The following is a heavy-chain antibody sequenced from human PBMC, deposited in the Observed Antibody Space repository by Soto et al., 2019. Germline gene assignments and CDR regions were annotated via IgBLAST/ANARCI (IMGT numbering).Heavy chain of an antibody. Sequence: QVQLQESGPGLVKPSQTLSLTCTVSGGSISSGDYYWSWIRQPPGKGLEWIGYIYYSGSTYYNPSIKSRVTISVDTSKNQFSLKLTSVTAADTAVYYCARDSRITVTTDYWGQGTLVTVSS. CDR3: ARDSRITVTTDY. J-gene: IGHJ4*02. CDR2: IYYSGST. D-gene: IGHD4-17*01. V-gene: IGHV4-30-4*01. CDR1: GGSISSGDYY.